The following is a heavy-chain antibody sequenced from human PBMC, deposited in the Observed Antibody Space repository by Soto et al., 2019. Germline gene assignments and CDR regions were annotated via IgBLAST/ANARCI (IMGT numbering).Heavy chain of an antibody. Sequence: WGSLRLSCAASGCTFSSYSMNWVRQAPWKGLEWVSSISSSSSYIYYADSVKGRFTISRDNAKNSLYLQMNSLRAEDTAVYYCARAREPPTYYYSMDVWGQGTTVPVSS. CDR2: ISSSSSYI. D-gene: IGHD1-26*01. CDR1: GCTFSSYS. V-gene: IGHV3-21*01. CDR3: ARAREPPTYYYSMDV. J-gene: IGHJ6*02.